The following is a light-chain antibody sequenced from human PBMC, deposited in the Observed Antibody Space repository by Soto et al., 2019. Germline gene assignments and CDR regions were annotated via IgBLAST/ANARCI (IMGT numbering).Light chain of an antibody. V-gene: IGKV3-20*01. J-gene: IGKJ1*01. CDR2: GAS. CDR1: QSVGSDF. Sequence: EIVFTQSPGTLSLSPGEGATLSCRASQSVGSDFLAWYQQRPGQPPRILIFGASGREAGIPDMFSGSGSGTEFTLTISRLEPEDFAVSYCQQYGSLSWAFGQGTKVDIK. CDR3: QQYGSLSWA.